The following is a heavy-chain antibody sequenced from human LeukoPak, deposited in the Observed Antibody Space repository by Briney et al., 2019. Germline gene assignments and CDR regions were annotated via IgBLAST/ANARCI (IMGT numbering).Heavy chain of an antibody. Sequence: GGSLRLSCAASGFTFSSYAMTWVRQAPGKGLEWVSVISFRGDSTYYADSVKGRFTISRDNSKNTLYLQMNSLRAEDTAVYYCARATEWELHDAFDIWGQGTMVTVSS. CDR1: GFTFSSYA. V-gene: IGHV3-23*01. CDR2: ISFRGDST. D-gene: IGHD1-26*01. CDR3: ARATEWELHDAFDI. J-gene: IGHJ3*02.